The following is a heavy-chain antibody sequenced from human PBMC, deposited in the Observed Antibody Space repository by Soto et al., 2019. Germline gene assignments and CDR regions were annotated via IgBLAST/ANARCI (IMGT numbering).Heavy chain of an antibody. V-gene: IGHV3-30-3*01. J-gene: IGHJ4*02. CDR1: GFTFSSYA. CDR3: ARGGDFWSGIDY. Sequence: QVQLVESGGGVVQPGRSLRLSCAASGFTFSSYAMHWVRQAPGKGLEWVAVISYDGSNKNYADSVKGRFIISRDNSKNTLYLQMNSLRAEDTAVYYCARGGDFWSGIDYWGQGTLVTVSS. CDR2: ISYDGSNK. D-gene: IGHD3-3*01.